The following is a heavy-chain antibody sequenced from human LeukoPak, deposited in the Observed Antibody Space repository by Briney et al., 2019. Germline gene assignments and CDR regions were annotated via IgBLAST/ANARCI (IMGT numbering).Heavy chain of an antibody. Sequence: SETLSLTCAVSGYSISSGYYWGWIRPPPGKGLEWIGSIYHSGSTYYNPSLKSRVTISVDTSKNQFSLKLSSVTAADTAVYYCARHPPTRYQLLRYWFDPWGQGTLVTVSS. D-gene: IGHD2-2*01. V-gene: IGHV4-38-2*01. CDR2: IYHSGST. J-gene: IGHJ5*02. CDR3: ARHPPTRYQLLRYWFDP. CDR1: GYSISSGYY.